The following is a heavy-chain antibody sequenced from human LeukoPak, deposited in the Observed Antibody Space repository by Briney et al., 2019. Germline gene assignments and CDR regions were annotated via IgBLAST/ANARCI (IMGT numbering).Heavy chain of an antibody. CDR3: ANPDYDLRQDDVFDI. CDR2: INPSGGST. V-gene: IGHV1-46*01. Sequence: GASVKVSCKASGCTFTSYYMHWVRQAPGQGLEWMGIINPSGGSTSYAQKFQGRVTMTRDTSTSTVYMELSSLRSEDTAVYYCANPDYDLRQDDVFDIWGQGTMVTVSS. CDR1: GCTFTSYY. J-gene: IGHJ3*02. D-gene: IGHD4-17*01.